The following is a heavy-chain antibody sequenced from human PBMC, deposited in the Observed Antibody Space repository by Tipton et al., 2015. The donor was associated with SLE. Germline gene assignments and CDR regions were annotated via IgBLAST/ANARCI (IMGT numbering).Heavy chain of an antibody. J-gene: IGHJ5*02. CDR1: GGSISSGGYY. D-gene: IGHD4-17*01. V-gene: IGHV4-61*09. Sequence: TLSLTCTVSGGSISSGGYYWSWIRQPAGKGLEWIGHIYTSGSTNYNPSLKSRVTISVDTSKNQFSLKLSSVTAADTALYYCAGHDYGDYGRFDPWGQGTLVTVSS. CDR2: IYTSGST. CDR3: AGHDYGDYGRFDP.